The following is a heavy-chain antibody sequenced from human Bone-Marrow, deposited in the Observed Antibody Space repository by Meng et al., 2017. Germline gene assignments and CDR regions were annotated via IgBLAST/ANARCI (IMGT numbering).Heavy chain of an antibody. V-gene: IGHV4-39*07. CDR2: IYYSGST. Sequence: QLQLQESGPGLVKPSETLSLTCMVSGDSISSSSYYWGWIRQPPGKGLEWIGSIYYSGSTYYNPSLKSRVTKSVDTSKNQFSLKLSSVTAADTAVYYCARDLPYASGAGGFDPWGQGTLVTVSS. CDR3: ARDLPYASGAGGFDP. J-gene: IGHJ5*02. CDR1: GDSISSSSYY. D-gene: IGHD3-10*01.